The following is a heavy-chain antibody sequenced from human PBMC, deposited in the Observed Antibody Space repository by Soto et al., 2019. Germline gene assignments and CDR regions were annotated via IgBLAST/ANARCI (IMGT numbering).Heavy chain of an antibody. CDR3: AREDSTIIPAVSDL. J-gene: IGHJ4*02. CDR1: RSAFNNYC. Sequence: CLRLASTVSRSAFNNYCINGVRQAPGKGLEWVASISKSDYTYYSDSVKGRLAISRDNAKSSVSLQMNTLRVEDTAVYYCAREDSTIIPAVSDLWGQGTLVTVPS. CDR2: ISKSDYT. D-gene: IGHD2-2*01. V-gene: IGHV3-21*01.